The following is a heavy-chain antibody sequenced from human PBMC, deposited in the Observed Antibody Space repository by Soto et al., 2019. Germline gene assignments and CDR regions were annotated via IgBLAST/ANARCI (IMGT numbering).Heavy chain of an antibody. CDR3: ARQFPVVGDTRGKPDCDY. Sequence: EVQLVQSGAEVKKPGESLRISCKTSGYNFTNYWISWLRQMPGKGLEWMGRIDPSDSYTQYSTSFQGHVTISVDKSRSSAYLQWNSLKASAYTIYYCARQFPVVGDTRGKPDCDYGGQGTLVTVSS. CDR2: IDPSDSYT. CDR1: GYNFTNYW. J-gene: IGHJ4*02. V-gene: IGHV5-10-1*03.